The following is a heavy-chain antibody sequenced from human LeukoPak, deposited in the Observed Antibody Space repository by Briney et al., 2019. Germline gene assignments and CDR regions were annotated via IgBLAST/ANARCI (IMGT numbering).Heavy chain of an antibody. CDR3: AKRGTYSSSGDY. CDR2: ISDSGGST. J-gene: IGHJ4*02. CDR1: GFPFSSYA. D-gene: IGHD6-13*01. V-gene: IGHV3-23*01. Sequence: GGSLRLSCAASGFPFSSYAMSWVRQAPGKGLEWVSSISDSGGSTYYSNSVKGRFTISRDNSKNTLYLQMNSLRAEDTAVYYCAKRGTYSSSGDYWGQGTLVTVSS.